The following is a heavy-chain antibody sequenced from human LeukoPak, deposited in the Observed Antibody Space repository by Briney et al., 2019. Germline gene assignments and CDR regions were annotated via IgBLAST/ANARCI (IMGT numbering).Heavy chain of an antibody. V-gene: IGHV3-23*01. J-gene: IGHJ4*02. CDR2: ISGSGGST. Sequence: GGSLRLYCAASGFTFSSYAMSWVRQAPGKGLEWVSAISGSGGSTYYADSVKGRFTISRDNSKNTLYLQMNSLRAEDTAVYYCAKSRARREGSTGSIDYWGQGTLVTVSS. D-gene: IGHD3-22*01. CDR1: GFTFSSYA. CDR3: AKSRARREGSTGSIDY.